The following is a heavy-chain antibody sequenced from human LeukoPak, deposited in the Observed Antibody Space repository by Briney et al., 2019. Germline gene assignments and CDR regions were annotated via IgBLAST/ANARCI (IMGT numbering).Heavy chain of an antibody. CDR1: GFTVSSNY. CDR3: ARLITDYGNFDY. D-gene: IGHD3-22*01. CDR2: INSGGST. J-gene: IGHJ4*02. Sequence: PGGSLRLSCAASGFTVSSNYMSWARQPPGKGLEWVSVINSGGSTNYADSVKGRFTISRDNAKNSLYLQMNSLRAEDTAVYYCARLITDYGNFDYWGQGTLVTVSS. V-gene: IGHV3-53*01.